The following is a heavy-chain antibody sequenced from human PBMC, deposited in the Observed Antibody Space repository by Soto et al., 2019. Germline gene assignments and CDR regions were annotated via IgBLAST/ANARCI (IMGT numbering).Heavy chain of an antibody. Sequence: GGSLRLSCAASGFTFSSYGMHWVRQAPGKGLEWVAVIWYDGSNKYYADSVKGRFTISRDNSKNTLYLQMNSLRAEDTAVYYCAREKAGYGMDVWGQGTTVTVSS. CDR2: IWYDGSNK. J-gene: IGHJ6*02. V-gene: IGHV3-33*01. D-gene: IGHD6-13*01. CDR3: AREKAGYGMDV. CDR1: GFTFSSYG.